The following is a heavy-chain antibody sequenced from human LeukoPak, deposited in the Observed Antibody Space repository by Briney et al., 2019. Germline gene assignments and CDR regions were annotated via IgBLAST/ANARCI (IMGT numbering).Heavy chain of an antibody. Sequence: GETPKTSCMGSGYSFTSYWIGCVRQMPGKGVEWRGIIYPGDSDTRYSPSFQGQVTISADKSISTAYLQWSSLKASDTAMYYCARALLWFGESHYGMNVWGQGTTVTVSS. CDR3: ARALLWFGESHYGMNV. V-gene: IGHV5-51*01. J-gene: IGHJ6*02. CDR2: IYPGDSDT. CDR1: GYSFTSYW. D-gene: IGHD3-10*01.